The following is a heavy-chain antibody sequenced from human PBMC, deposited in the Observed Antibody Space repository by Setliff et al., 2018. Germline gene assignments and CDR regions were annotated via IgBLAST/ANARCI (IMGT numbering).Heavy chain of an antibody. Sequence: PSETLSLTCSVSGGSISSGGFYWSWTRQSAGKGLEWIGRIYTTWSTNYNPSLRSRVSISLDTSKSQFFLKLNSLTAADTAVYYCARGFLRYDSGTYYTYWGQGTLVTVSS. J-gene: IGHJ4*02. CDR2: IYTTWST. V-gene: IGHV4-61*02. CDR3: ARGFLRYDSGTYYTY. CDR1: GGSISSGGFY. D-gene: IGHD3-10*01.